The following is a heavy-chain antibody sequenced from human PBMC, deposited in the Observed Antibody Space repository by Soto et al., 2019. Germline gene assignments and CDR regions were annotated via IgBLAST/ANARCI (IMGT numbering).Heavy chain of an antibody. V-gene: IGHV3-48*01. CDR3: ARDSFCSGGSCYSGG. D-gene: IGHD2-15*01. CDR1: GFTFSSYS. J-gene: IGHJ4*02. CDR2: ISSSSSTI. Sequence: EVQLVESGGGLVQPGGSLRLSCAASGFTFSSYSMNWVRQAPGKGREWVSYISSSSSTIYYADSVKGRFTISRDNAKNSLYLQMNSLRAEDTAVYYCARDSFCSGGSCYSGGWGQGTLVTVSS.